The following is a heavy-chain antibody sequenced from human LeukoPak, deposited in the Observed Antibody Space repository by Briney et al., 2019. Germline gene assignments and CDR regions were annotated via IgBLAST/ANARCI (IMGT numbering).Heavy chain of an antibody. Sequence: GGSLRLSCAASGLTVSSNYMSWVRQAPGKGLEWVSGINSGGSTSYTDSVKGRFTISRDNSKNTLYLQMNSLRAEDTAVYYCARDTQVGSGSYPLDYWGQGTLVTVSS. CDR1: GLTVSSNY. J-gene: IGHJ4*02. CDR3: ARDTQVGSGSYPLDY. V-gene: IGHV3-53*01. CDR2: INSGGST. D-gene: IGHD3-10*01.